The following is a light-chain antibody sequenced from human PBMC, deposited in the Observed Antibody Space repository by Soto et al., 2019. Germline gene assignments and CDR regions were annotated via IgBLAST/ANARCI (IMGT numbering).Light chain of an antibody. CDR3: QQYGTSPPT. V-gene: IGKV3-20*01. CDR2: GAS. Sequence: ETVMTQSPGTLSLSPGERATLSCRASQSISTYSAWYQQRPGQAPRLLIYGASSRAIGIPDRFSGRGSGTDFTLTISRLEPEDFAVYYCQQYGTSPPTFGQGTRLEIK. CDR1: QSISTY. J-gene: IGKJ2*01.